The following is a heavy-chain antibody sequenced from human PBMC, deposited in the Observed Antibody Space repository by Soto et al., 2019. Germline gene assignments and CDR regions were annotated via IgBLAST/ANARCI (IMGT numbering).Heavy chain of an antibody. CDR3: AGRSTAAMLDY. Sequence: SETLSLTCAVYGGSFSGYYWSWIRQPPGKGLEWIGEINHSGSTNYNPSLKSRVTVSVDTSKNQFPLKLSSVTAAETAVYYCAGRSTAAMLDYWGQGTLVTVSS. J-gene: IGHJ4*02. CDR1: GGSFSGYY. V-gene: IGHV4-34*01. D-gene: IGHD2-2*01. CDR2: INHSGST.